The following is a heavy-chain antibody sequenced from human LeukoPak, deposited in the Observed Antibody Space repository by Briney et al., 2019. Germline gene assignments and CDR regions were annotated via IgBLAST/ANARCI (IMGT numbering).Heavy chain of an antibody. CDR3: ARDRTRITMIVVVQDAFDI. V-gene: IGHV4-39*07. Sequence: SETLSLTCIVSGGSISSSSYYWGWIRQPPGKGLEWIGSIYYSGSTYYNPSLKSRVTISVDTSKNQFSLKLSSVTAADTAVYYCARDRTRITMIVVVQDAFDIWGQGTMVTVSS. CDR1: GGSISSSSYY. D-gene: IGHD3-22*01. J-gene: IGHJ3*02. CDR2: IYYSGST.